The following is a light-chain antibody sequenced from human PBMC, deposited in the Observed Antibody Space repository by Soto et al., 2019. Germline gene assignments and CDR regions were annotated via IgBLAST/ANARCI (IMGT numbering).Light chain of an antibody. J-gene: IGKJ1*01. V-gene: IGKV3-15*01. CDR2: GAT. Sequence: EIVLTQSPGTLSLSPGERASLSCRASQSVSSEKLAWYQQKPGQAPRLLIHGATTRATGIPARFSGSGSGTEFTLTISSLQSEDFAVYYCQQYNNWPRTFGQGTKVDIK. CDR1: QSVSSEK. CDR3: QQYNNWPRT.